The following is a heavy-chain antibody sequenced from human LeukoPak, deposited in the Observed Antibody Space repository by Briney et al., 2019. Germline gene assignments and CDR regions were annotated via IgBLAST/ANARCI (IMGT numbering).Heavy chain of an antibody. D-gene: IGHD3-22*01. V-gene: IGHV1-24*01. J-gene: IGHJ4*02. CDR3: VGTADYYDSSGYHPF. Sequence: GSVKVSCKVSGYTLTELSMHWVRQAPGKGLEWMGGFDPEDGETIYAQKFQGRVTMTEDTSTDTAYMELSSLRSEDTAVYYCVGTADYYDSSGYHPFWGQGTLVTVSS. CDR2: FDPEDGET. CDR1: GYTLTELS.